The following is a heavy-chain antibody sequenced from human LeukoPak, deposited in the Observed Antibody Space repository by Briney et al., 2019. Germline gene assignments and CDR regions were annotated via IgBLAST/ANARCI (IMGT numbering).Heavy chain of an antibody. CDR3: ARYKTAGDYFDY. V-gene: IGHV3-53*01. D-gene: IGHD2-21*02. J-gene: IGHJ4*02. CDR2: IYSGGGT. Sequence: GGSLRLSCAASGFIVSNNYMSWVRQAPGKGLEWVSVIYSGGGTFYSDSVKSRFTISRDYSKNTLYLQMNTLRAEDTAVYYCARYKTAGDYFDYWGQGTLVTVSS. CDR1: GFIVSNNY.